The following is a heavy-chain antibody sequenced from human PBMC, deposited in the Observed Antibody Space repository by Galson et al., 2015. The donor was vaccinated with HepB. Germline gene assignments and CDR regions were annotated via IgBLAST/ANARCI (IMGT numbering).Heavy chain of an antibody. CDR3: AKDSLPWGIDYYYGMDV. CDR2: ISYDGSNK. CDR1: GFTFSSYG. Sequence: SLRLSCAASGFTFSSYGMHWVRQAPGKGLEWVAVISYDGSNKYYADSVKGRFTISRDNSKNTLYLQMNSLRAEDTAVYYCAKDSLPWGIDYYYGMDVWGQGTTVTVSS. J-gene: IGHJ6*02. D-gene: IGHD6-13*01. V-gene: IGHV3-30*18.